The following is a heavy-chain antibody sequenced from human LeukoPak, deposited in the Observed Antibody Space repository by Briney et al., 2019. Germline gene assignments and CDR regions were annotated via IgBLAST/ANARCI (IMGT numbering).Heavy chain of an antibody. V-gene: IGHV3-43*02. J-gene: IGHJ4*02. Sequence: PGGSRRLSCAASGFXXDXXAXRXVXXXPGXXXXXVXLXSGEGGSTYYAESVKGGFNISRDNNKNSLYLQMNSLGTEDTALYYCATSDFAAHFDYWGQGTLVTVSS. CDR3: ATSDFAAHFDY. D-gene: IGHD2/OR15-2a*01. CDR2: XSGEGGST. CDR1: GFXXDXXA.